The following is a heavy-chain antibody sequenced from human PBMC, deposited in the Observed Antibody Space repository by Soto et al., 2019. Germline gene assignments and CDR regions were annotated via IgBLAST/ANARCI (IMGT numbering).Heavy chain of an antibody. Sequence: QVQLVQSGAEVKKPGSSVMVSCKASGGTFSSYTISWVRQAPGQGLEWMGRIIPILGIANYAQKFQGRVTITADKSTSTAYMELSSLRSEDTAVYYCARVSNTVTTLWFDPWGQGTLVTVSS. CDR3: ARVSNTVTTLWFDP. J-gene: IGHJ5*02. CDR2: IIPILGIA. D-gene: IGHD4-4*01. V-gene: IGHV1-69*02. CDR1: GGTFSSYT.